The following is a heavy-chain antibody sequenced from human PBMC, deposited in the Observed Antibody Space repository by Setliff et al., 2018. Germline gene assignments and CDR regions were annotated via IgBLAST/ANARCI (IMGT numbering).Heavy chain of an antibody. V-gene: IGHV3-21*06. J-gene: IGHJ4*02. CDR2: ISSANNYL. CDR1: GFAFASHN. Sequence: LRLSCAASGFAFASHNMLWVRQAPGKGLEWVAAISSANNYLVYADSVRGRFTISRDNAKNSVDLQMSSLRPEDTAIYFCVRGLSDRVNWFAFDYWGQGTLVTVSS. CDR3: VRGLSDRVNWFAFDY. D-gene: IGHD1-1*01.